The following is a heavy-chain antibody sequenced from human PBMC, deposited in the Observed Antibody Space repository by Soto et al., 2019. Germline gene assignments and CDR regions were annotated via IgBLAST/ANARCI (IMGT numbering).Heavy chain of an antibody. CDR1: GFTVSSTY. CDR3: ARFLFTRPYPARSTLYS. D-gene: IGHD2-2*01. V-gene: IGHV3-53*01. Sequence: GGSVRLGCAASGFTVSSTYLTWVRQAPGKGLEWVAILYTGTDTVYADSVKGRFTISRDSSKNTFYLQMNSLRAEDTAMYFCARFLFTRPYPARSTLYS. J-gene: IGHJ5*01. CDR2: LYTGTDT.